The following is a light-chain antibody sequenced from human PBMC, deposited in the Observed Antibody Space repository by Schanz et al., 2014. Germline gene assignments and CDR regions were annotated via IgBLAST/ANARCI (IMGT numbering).Light chain of an antibody. CDR2: DVS. Sequence: QSALTQPASVSGSPGQSITISCTGTSSDVGGYNYVSWYQQHPGKAPKVMIYDVSNRPSGVSNRFSGSKSGNTASLTISGLQAEDEADYYFGSYTTSINYVFGTGTKLTVL. V-gene: IGLV2-14*01. CDR1: SSDVGGYNY. CDR3: GSYTTSINYV. J-gene: IGLJ1*01.